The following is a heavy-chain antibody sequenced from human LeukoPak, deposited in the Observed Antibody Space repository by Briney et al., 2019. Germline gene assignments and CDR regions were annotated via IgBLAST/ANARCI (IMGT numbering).Heavy chain of an antibody. Sequence: GGSLRLSCAASGFTVSSNYMSWVRQAPGKGLEWVSVIYSGGSTYYADSVKGRFTISRDNAKNTLYLQMNSLRAEDTAVYYCARYTMIVGEDAFDIWGQGTMVTVSS. CDR3: ARYTMIVGEDAFDI. J-gene: IGHJ3*02. CDR1: GFTVSSNY. V-gene: IGHV3-66*01. CDR2: IYSGGST. D-gene: IGHD3-22*01.